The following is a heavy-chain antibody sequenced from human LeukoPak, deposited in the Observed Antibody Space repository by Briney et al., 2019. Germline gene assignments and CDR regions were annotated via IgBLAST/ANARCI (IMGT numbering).Heavy chain of an antibody. J-gene: IGHJ3*02. CDR2: IIPILGIA. V-gene: IGHV1-69*04. Sequence: GASVKVSCKASGYTFTSYAMRRVRQAPGQGLEWMGRIIPILGIANYAQKFQGRVTITADKSTSTAYMELSSLRTEDTAVYYCARAGGYCTCYCSSRYHDAFHIWGQGTMVTVSS. CDR3: ARAGGYCTCYCSSRYHDAFHI. CDR1: GYTFTSYA. D-gene: IGHD6-19*01.